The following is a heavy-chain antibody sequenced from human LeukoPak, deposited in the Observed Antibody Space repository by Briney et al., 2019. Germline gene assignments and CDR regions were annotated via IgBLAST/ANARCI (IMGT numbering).Heavy chain of an antibody. D-gene: IGHD3-3*01. CDR1: GGSISSYY. J-gene: IGHJ1*01. CDR2: IYTSGST. V-gene: IGHV4-4*07. CDR3: ARGLAYYDFWSGYYTPEYFQH. Sequence: SETLSLTCTVSGGSISSYYWSWIRQPARKGLEWIGRIYTSGSTNYNPSLKSRVTMSVDTSKNQFSLKLSSVTAADTAVYYCARGLAYYDFWSGYYTPEYFQHWGQGTLVTVSS.